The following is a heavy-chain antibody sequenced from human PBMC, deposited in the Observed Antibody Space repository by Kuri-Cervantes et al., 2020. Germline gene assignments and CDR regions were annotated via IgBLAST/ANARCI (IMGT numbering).Heavy chain of an antibody. CDR1: GYTFTSYY. J-gene: IGHJ3*02. CDR2: INPSGGST. D-gene: IGHD3/OR15-3a*01. CDR3: ARFPRRTGSRGDAFDI. Sequence: GESLKISCKASGYTFTSYYMHWVRQAPGQGLEWMGVINPSGGSTSYAQKFQGRVTMTRDTSISTAYMELSRLRSDDTAVYYCARFPRRTGSRGDAFDIWGQGTMVTVSS. V-gene: IGHV1-46*01.